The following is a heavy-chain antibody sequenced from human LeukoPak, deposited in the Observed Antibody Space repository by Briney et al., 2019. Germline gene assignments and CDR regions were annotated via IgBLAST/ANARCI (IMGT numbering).Heavy chain of an antibody. CDR2: IKEDGSEK. CDR3: ATSRGSWPDYFDY. J-gene: IGHJ4*02. V-gene: IGHV3-7*01. Sequence: GGSLRLSCAASGFMFSSYWMSWVRQAPGKGLVWVADIKEDGSEKSYVDSVKGRFTISRDNAKNSLYLQMNSLRAEDTAVYYCATSRGSWPDYFDYWGQGTLVTVSS. CDR1: GFMFSSYW. D-gene: IGHD6-13*01.